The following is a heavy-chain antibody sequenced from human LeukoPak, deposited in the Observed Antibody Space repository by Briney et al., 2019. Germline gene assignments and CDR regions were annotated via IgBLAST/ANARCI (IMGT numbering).Heavy chain of an antibody. D-gene: IGHD1-20*01. CDR2: ISSSSSII. CDR3: ARHPLGYNWYFDF. Sequence: PGGSLRLSCAASGFTFSSYSMNWVRQAPGKGLEWVSYISSSSSIIYYADSVKGRFTISRDNAKNSLYLQMNSLRDEDTAVYYCARHPLGYNWYFDFRGQGTLVTVSS. CDR1: GFTFSSYS. J-gene: IGHJ4*02. V-gene: IGHV3-48*02.